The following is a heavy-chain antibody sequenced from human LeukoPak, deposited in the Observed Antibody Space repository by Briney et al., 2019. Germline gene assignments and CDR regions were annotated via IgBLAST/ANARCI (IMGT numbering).Heavy chain of an antibody. CDR2: INPNSGGA. CDR3: ARGLGTVTTLNYYVAD. V-gene: IGHV1-2*02. J-gene: IGHJ4*02. D-gene: IGHD4-17*01. CDR1: GYTFTDYY. Sequence: VASVKVSCKASGYTFTDYYMHWVRQAPGQGLEWMGWINPNSGGASYPRKCQGRVTMTRDTSVSTAYMEVSRLRSDDTAVYYCARGLGTVTTLNYYVADWGQGTLVTVSS.